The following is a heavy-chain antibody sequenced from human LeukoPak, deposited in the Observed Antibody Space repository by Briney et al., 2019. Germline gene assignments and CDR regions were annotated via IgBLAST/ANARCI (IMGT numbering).Heavy chain of an antibody. CDR1: GYTFTSYG. CDR2: ISAYNGNT. CDR3: ARDPGYSSSAESYNWFDP. Sequence: GASVKVSCKASGYTFTSYGISWVRQAPGQGLEWMGWISAYNGNTNYAQKLQGRVTMTTDTSTSTAYMELRSLRSDDTAVYYCARDPGYSSSAESYNWFDPWGQGTLVTVSS. D-gene: IGHD6-6*01. J-gene: IGHJ5*02. V-gene: IGHV1-18*01.